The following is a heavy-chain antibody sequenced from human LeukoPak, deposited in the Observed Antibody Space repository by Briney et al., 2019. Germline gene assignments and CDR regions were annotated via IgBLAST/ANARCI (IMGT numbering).Heavy chain of an antibody. D-gene: IGHD3-16*01. CDR1: GGTFSSYA. J-gene: IGHJ5*02. Sequence: ASVKVSCKASGGTFSSYAISWVRQAPGQGLEWMGWIDPNSGGTNYAQKFQGRVTMTRDTSISTAYMELSRLRSDDTAVYYCAREFGSWGQGTLVTVSS. CDR3: AREFGS. V-gene: IGHV1-2*02. CDR2: IDPNSGGT.